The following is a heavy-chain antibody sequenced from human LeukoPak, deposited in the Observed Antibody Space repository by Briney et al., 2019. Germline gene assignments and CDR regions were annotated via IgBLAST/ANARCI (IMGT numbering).Heavy chain of an antibody. Sequence: SGGSLRLSCSASGFTVSSNYMSWVRQAPGKGLHWVSVIYNGDDTYYADSVKGRFTISRDSSKNTLYLQMNSLRVEDTAVYYCARGLRYQLPPDFWGQGTLVTVSS. J-gene: IGHJ4*02. CDR2: IYNGDDT. D-gene: IGHD2-2*01. CDR1: GFTVSSNY. V-gene: IGHV3-53*01. CDR3: ARGLRYQLPPDF.